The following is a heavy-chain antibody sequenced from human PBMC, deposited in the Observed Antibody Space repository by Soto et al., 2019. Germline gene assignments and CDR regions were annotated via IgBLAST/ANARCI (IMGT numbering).Heavy chain of an antibody. V-gene: IGHV1-69*13. CDR2: IIPIFGTA. CDR3: ARSAFLYLDIVVVNGMDV. CDR1: GGTFSSYA. J-gene: IGHJ6*02. Sequence: GASVKVSCKASGGTFSSYAISWVRQAPGQGLEWMGGIIPIFGTANYAQKFQGRVTITADESTSTAYMELSSLRSEDTAVYYCARSAFLYLDIVVVNGMDVWGQGTTVTV. D-gene: IGHD2-15*01.